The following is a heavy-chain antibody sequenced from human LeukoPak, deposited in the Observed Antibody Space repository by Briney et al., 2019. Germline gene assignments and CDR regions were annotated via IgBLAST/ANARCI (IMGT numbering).Heavy chain of an antibody. D-gene: IGHD3-3*01. V-gene: IGHV3-49*04. Sequence: GGSLRLSCRASGFTFGDYGMSWVRQAPGKGLEWVGFIGGKAYGGTAEYAASVNGRFSISRDDSRSIAYLQMNSLKTEDTAVYYRTADQFFWGQGTLVTVSS. J-gene: IGHJ4*02. CDR3: TADQFF. CDR2: IGGKAYGGTA. CDR1: GFTFGDYG.